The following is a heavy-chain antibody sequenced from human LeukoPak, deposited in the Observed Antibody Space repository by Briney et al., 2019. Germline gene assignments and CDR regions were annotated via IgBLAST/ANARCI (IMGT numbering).Heavy chain of an antibody. CDR2: IIPIFGTA. CDR3: ARDQVGIAAPRNDY. Sequence: GASVKVSCKASGGTLSSYAISWVRQAPGQGLEWMGEIIPIFGTANYAQKLQGRVTMTTDTSTSTAYMELRSLRSDDTAVYYCARDQVGIAAPRNDYWGQGTLVTVSS. V-gene: IGHV1-69*05. D-gene: IGHD6-6*01. CDR1: GGTLSSYA. J-gene: IGHJ4*02.